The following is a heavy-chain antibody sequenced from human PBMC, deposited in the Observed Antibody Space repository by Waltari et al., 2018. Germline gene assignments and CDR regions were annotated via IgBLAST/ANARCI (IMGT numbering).Heavy chain of an antibody. V-gene: IGHV4-59*01. CDR3: ARGSSSGWYGYFDY. Sequence: QVQLQESGPGLVKPSETLSLTCTVSGGSTKTYYWRWIRQPPGKGLEWIGYTSDTGSTNYNPSLKSRVTISVDTSKNQFSLKLSSVTAADTAVYYCARGSSSGWYGYFDYWGQGTRVTVSS. CDR2: TSDTGST. D-gene: IGHD6-13*01. J-gene: IGHJ4*02. CDR1: GGSTKTYY.